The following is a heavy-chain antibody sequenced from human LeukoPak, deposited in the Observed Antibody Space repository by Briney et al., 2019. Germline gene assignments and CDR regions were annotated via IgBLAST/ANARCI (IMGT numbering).Heavy chain of an antibody. Sequence: SETLSLTCTVSGGSISSYYWGWIRQPPGKGLEWIGSIYYSGSTYYNPSLKSRVTISVDTSKNQFSLKLSSVTAADTAVYYCARDQTLSSSSPFDYWGQGTLVTVSS. J-gene: IGHJ4*02. CDR1: GGSISSYY. D-gene: IGHD6-13*01. CDR3: ARDQTLSSSSPFDY. CDR2: IYYSGST. V-gene: IGHV4-39*07.